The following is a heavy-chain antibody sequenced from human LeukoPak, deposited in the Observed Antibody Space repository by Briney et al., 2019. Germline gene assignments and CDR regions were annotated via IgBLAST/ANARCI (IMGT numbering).Heavy chain of an antibody. CDR3: ARPNYYGSGSPAGY. D-gene: IGHD3-10*01. CDR1: GYYFPSYW. V-gene: IGHV5-51*01. Sequence: GESLKISCKGSGYYFPSYWIGWVRQTPGKGLEWMGIIYPGDSDTTYSTSFQGQVTISADKSISTAYLQWSSLKASDTAMYYCARPNYYGSGSPAGYWGQGTLVTVSS. J-gene: IGHJ4*02. CDR2: IYPGDSDT.